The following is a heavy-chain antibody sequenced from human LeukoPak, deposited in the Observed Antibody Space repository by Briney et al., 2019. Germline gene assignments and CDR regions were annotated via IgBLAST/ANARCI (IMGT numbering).Heavy chain of an antibody. D-gene: IGHD1-26*01. CDR1: GFIFSKYA. CDR2: ISGSGART. CDR3: AKEWDFRTLDY. Sequence: PGGSLRLSCAASGFIFSKYAMTWVRQVPGEGMEWVSTISGSGARTHYADSVKGRFIISRDNSKITLYLQMNSLRAEDTAVYYCAKEWDFRTLDYWGQGTLVTVSS. V-gene: IGHV3-23*01. J-gene: IGHJ4*02.